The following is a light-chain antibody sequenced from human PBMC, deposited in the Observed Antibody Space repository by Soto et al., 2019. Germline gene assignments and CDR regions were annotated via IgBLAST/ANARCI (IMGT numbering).Light chain of an antibody. CDR3: GTWDSRLSAVV. J-gene: IGLJ2*01. CDR1: SSNIGNNY. CDR2: DNN. V-gene: IGLV1-51*01. Sequence: VLTQPPSVSAAPGQKVTISCSGSSSNIGNNYVSWYQQLPGTAPKLLIYDNNKRPSGIPDRFSGSKSGTSATLGITGLQTGDEADYYCGTWDSRLSAVVFGGGTRVTV.